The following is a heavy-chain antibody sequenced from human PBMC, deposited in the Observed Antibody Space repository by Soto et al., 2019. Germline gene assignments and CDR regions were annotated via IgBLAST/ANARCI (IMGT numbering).Heavy chain of an antibody. Sequence: PSETLSLTCTVSGVSISSSSYYWSWIRQPPGKGLEWIGEINHSGSTNYNPSLKSRVTISVDTSKNQFSLKLSSVTAADTAVYYCARGVYCTNGVCWNYWGQGTLVTVSS. D-gene: IGHD2-8*01. J-gene: IGHJ4*02. V-gene: IGHV4-39*07. CDR1: GVSISSSSYY. CDR3: ARGVYCTNGVCWNY. CDR2: INHSGST.